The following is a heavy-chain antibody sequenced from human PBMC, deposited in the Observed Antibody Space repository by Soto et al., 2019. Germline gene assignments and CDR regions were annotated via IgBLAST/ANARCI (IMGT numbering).Heavy chain of an antibody. V-gene: IGHV3-30-3*01. CDR2: ISYDGSNK. D-gene: IGHD2-21*01. CDR3: ARDVDCSLQFTY. J-gene: IGHJ4*02. Sequence: GSLRLSCAASGFTFRSFAMHWVRQAPGKGLEWVAVISYDGSNKYYADSVKGRFTISRDNSKDTLYLQMNSLRAEDTAVYYCARDVDCSLQFTYWGQGTLVTVSS. CDR1: GFTFRSFA.